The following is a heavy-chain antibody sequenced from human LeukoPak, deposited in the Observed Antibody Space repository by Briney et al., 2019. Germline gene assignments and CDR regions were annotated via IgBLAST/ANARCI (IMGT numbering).Heavy chain of an antibody. D-gene: IGHD3-3*01. CDR3: ARGLRFLTNWFDP. CDR2: INHSGST. V-gene: IGHV4-34*01. J-gene: IGHJ5*02. CDR1: GGSFSGYY. Sequence: SETLSLTCAVYGGSFSGYYWSWIRQPPGKGLEWIGEINHSGSTNYNPSLKSRVTISVDTSKNQFSLKLSSVTAADTAVYYCARGLRFLTNWFDPWGQGTLVTASS.